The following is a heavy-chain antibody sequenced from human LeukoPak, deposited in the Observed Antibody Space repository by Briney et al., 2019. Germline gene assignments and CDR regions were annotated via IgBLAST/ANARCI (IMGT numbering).Heavy chain of an antibody. J-gene: IGHJ6*02. Sequence: PSETLSLTCTVSGGSISSGSYYWSRIRQPAGKGLEWIGRIYTSGSTNYNPSLKSRVTISVDTSKNQFSLKLSSVTAADTAVYYCARDLGYYGSGNYYYYYGMDVWGQGTTVTVSS. CDR3: ARDLGYYGSGNYYYYYGMDV. V-gene: IGHV4-61*02. CDR2: IYTSGST. D-gene: IGHD3-10*01. CDR1: GGSISSGSYY.